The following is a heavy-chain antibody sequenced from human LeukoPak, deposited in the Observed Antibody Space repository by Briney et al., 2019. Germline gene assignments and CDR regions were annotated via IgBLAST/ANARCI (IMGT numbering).Heavy chain of an antibody. J-gene: IGHJ4*02. CDR1: GGSISSSSYY. Sequence: SETLSLTCTVSGGSISSSSYYWGWIRQPPGKGQAWIGNIFYSGSTYYNPSLKSRVTISVDTSRSQFSLKLNSVTAADTAVYYCARLWFGAYYFDYWGQGTLVTVSS. CDR2: IFYSGST. V-gene: IGHV4-39*01. CDR3: ARLWFGAYYFDY. D-gene: IGHD3-10*01.